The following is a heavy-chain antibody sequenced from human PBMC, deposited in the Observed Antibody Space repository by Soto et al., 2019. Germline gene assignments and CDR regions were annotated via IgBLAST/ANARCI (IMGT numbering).Heavy chain of an antibody. CDR2: IYWDDDK. CDR1: GFSLSTSGEG. CDR3: AHKGGRGAGMDV. D-gene: IGHD2-15*01. J-gene: IGHJ6*02. Sequence: QITLKESGPPLVKPTQTLTLTCTFSGFSLSTSGEGVGWIRQPPGKALEWLALIYWDDDKRYSPFLKSRLTITKDTTKNQVVLTRTNMDPVDTATYYCAHKGGRGAGMDVWGQGTTVTVSS. V-gene: IGHV2-5*02.